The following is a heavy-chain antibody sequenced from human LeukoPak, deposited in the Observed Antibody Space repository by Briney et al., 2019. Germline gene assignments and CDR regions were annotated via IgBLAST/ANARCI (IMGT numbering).Heavy chain of an antibody. D-gene: IGHD5-18*01. CDR2: IVVGSGNT. J-gene: IGHJ6*02. V-gene: IGHV1-58*01. Sequence: SVKLSCTASGFTFTSSAVQWVRQARGQRLEWIGWIVVGSGNTNYAQKFQERVTITRDMSTSTAYMELSSLRSEDTAVYYCAREEYSYGYYYYGMDVWGQGTTGTVSS. CDR1: GFTFTSSA. CDR3: AREEYSYGYYYYGMDV.